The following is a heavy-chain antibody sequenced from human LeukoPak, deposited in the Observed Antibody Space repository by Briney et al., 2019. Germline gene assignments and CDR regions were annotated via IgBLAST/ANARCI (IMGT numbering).Heavy chain of an antibody. CDR1: GFTFDDYA. J-gene: IGHJ4*02. CDR2: ISWNSGSI. Sequence: GRSLRLSCAASGFTFDDYAMHWVRQAPGKGLEWVSGISWNSGSIGYADSVKGRFTISRDNAKNSLYLQMNSLRAEDTALYYCAKVSTAILTGEFDYWGQGTLVTVSS. V-gene: IGHV3-9*01. D-gene: IGHD3-9*01. CDR3: AKVSTAILTGEFDY.